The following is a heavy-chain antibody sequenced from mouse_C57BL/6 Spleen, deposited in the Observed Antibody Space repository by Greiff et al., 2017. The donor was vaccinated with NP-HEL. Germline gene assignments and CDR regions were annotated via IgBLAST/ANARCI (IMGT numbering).Heavy chain of an antibody. CDR2: INPNNGGT. D-gene: IGHD2-3*01. Sequence: EVQLQQSGPELVKPGASVKISCKASGYTFTDYYMNWVKQSHGKSLEWIGDINPNNGGTSYNQKFKGKATLTVDKSSSTAYMELRSLTSEDSAVYYCARLDDGYYGGAMDYWGQGTSVTVSS. V-gene: IGHV1-26*01. CDR1: GYTFTDYY. J-gene: IGHJ4*01. CDR3: ARLDDGYYGGAMDY.